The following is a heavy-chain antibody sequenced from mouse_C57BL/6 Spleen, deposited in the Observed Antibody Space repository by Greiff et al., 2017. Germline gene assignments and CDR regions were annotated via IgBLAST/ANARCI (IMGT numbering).Heavy chain of an antibody. CDR3: GRSSNGFAY. CDR2: IDPSDSYT. J-gene: IGHJ3*01. V-gene: IGHV1-69*01. D-gene: IGHD2-5*01. Sequence: QVQLQQPGAELVMPGASVKLSCKASGYTFTSYWLHWVKQRPGQGLEWIGEIDPSDSYTNYNQKFKGKSTLAVDKSSSTAYMQLSSLTSEDSAVYYCGRSSNGFAYWGRGTLVTVSA. CDR1: GYTFTSYW.